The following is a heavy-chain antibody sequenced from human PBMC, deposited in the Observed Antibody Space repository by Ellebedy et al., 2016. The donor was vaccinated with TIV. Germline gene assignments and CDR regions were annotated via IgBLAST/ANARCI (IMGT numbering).Heavy chain of an antibody. J-gene: IGHJ5*02. CDR2: MYNSGTT. Sequence: MPSETLSLTCSVSGASVTGGGYYWMWIRQPPRKGLEWIGHMYNSGTTHYSPSLKSRVTISIDTSRNQFSLRLRSVTAADTAVYYCGRWFDPWGQGTLVTISS. CDR3: GRWFDP. CDR1: GASVTGGGYY. V-gene: IGHV4-61*08.